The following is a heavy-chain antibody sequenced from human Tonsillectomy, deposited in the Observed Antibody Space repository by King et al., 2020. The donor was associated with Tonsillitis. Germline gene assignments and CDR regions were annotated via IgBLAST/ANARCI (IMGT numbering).Heavy chain of an antibody. CDR3: ANKSSLPYYYYGMDV. V-gene: IGHV3-30*18. CDR1: GFTFSSYG. J-gene: IGHJ6*02. CDR2: ISYDGSNK. Sequence: VQLVESGGGVVQPGRSLRLSCAASGFTFSSYGIHWVRQAPGKGLEWVAAISYDGSNKYYADSVKGRFTISRDNSKNTLYLQMNSLRAEDTAVYYCANKSSLPYYYYGMDVWGQGTTVTVSS. D-gene: IGHD3-10*01.